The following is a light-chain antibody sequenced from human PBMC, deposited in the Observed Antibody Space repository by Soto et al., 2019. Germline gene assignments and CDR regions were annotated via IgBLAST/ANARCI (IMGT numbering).Light chain of an antibody. Sequence: QSVLTQPASVSGSPGQSITISCTGTSSDVGGYNYVSWYQQHPGKAPKLIIFEVSYRPSGISNRFSASKSGDTASLTISGLQADDEADYYCCSYTASRPHIFGSGTKVTV. CDR1: SSDVGGYNY. CDR3: CSYTASRPHI. CDR2: EVS. V-gene: IGLV2-14*01. J-gene: IGLJ6*01.